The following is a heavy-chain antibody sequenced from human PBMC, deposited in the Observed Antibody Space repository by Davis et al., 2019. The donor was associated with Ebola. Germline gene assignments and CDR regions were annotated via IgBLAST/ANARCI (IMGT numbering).Heavy chain of an antibody. Sequence: ASVKVSCKASGYTFTDYYMHWVRQAPGQGLEWMGWINPNSGGTNYAQKFQGRVTMTRDTSISTAYMELSRLRSDDTAVYYCARDLEGRGSSSWSYYYYYMDVWGKGTTVTVSS. CDR1: GYTFTDYY. J-gene: IGHJ6*03. V-gene: IGHV1-2*02. D-gene: IGHD6-13*01. CDR3: ARDLEGRGSSSWSYYYYYMDV. CDR2: INPNSGGT.